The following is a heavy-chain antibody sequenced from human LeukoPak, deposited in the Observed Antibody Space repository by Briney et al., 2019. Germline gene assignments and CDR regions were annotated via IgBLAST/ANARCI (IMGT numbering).Heavy chain of an antibody. D-gene: IGHD5-12*01. V-gene: IGHV1-2*06. J-gene: IGHJ3*02. Sequence: ASVKVSCKASGYTFTGYYMHWVRQAPGQGLEWMGRINPNSGGTNYAQKFQGRVIMTRDTSISTAYMELSRLRSDDTAVYYCARQGYSGYDFAFDIWGQGTMVTVSS. CDR3: ARQGYSGYDFAFDI. CDR1: GYTFTGYY. CDR2: INPNSGGT.